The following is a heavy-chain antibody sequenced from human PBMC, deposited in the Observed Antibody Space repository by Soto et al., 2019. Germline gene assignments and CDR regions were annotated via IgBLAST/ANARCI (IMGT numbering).Heavy chain of an antibody. Sequence: GGSLRLSCAASGFTFSSYGMHWVRQAPGKGLEWVAVIWYDGSNKYYADSVKGRFTISRDNSKNTLYLQMNSLRAEDTAVYYCARAATDYGDYPPQDYWGQGTLVTVSS. D-gene: IGHD4-17*01. CDR2: IWYDGSNK. CDR3: ARAATDYGDYPPQDY. J-gene: IGHJ4*02. V-gene: IGHV3-33*01. CDR1: GFTFSSYG.